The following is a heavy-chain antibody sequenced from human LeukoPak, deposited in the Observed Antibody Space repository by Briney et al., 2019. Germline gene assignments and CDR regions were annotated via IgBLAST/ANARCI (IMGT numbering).Heavy chain of an antibody. V-gene: IGHV1-46*01. CDR1: GYIFTNYY. Sequence: GASVKVSCKAAGYIFTNYYLHWVRQAPGQGLEWMGIINPGGGSTSYAQKFQGRVTMTRDTSTSTVYMELSSLRSEDTAVYYCVRSTQEGGYFDLWGRGTLVTVSS. CDR3: VRSTQEGGYFDL. D-gene: IGHD1-26*01. J-gene: IGHJ2*01. CDR2: INPGGGST.